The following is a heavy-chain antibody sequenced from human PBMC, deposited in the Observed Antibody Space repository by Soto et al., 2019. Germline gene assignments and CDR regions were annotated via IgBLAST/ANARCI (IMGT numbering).Heavy chain of an antibody. J-gene: IGHJ6*02. CDR3: AREGTDTMIKDYYYYGMDV. Sequence: PGGSLRLSCAASGFTFSSYSMNWVRQAPGKGLEWVSSISSSSSYIYYADSVKGRFTISRDNAKNSLYLQMNSLRAEDTAVYYCAREGTDTMIKDYYYYGMDVWGQGTTVTVSS. CDR1: GFTFSSYS. V-gene: IGHV3-21*01. CDR2: ISSSSSYI. D-gene: IGHD3-22*01.